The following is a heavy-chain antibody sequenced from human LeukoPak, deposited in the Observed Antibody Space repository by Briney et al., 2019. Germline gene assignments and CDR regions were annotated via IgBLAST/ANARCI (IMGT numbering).Heavy chain of an antibody. CDR2: IYDRGPA. CDR3: ARSRQASGLFNS. D-gene: IGHD3-10*01. J-gene: IGHJ5*01. Sequence: SETLSLTCTVSGGSTSSNNYYWGWIRQPPGKGLEWIGCIYDRGPAYYNPSLKSRFTISVDRPKNQFFLNVTSLTAADTAVYYCARSRQASGLFNSWGQGTLVVVSS. V-gene: IGHV4-39*07. CDR1: GGSTSSNNYY.